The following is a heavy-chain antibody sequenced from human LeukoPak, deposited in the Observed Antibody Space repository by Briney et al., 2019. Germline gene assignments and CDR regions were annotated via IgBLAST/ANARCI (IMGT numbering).Heavy chain of an antibody. CDR3: AKWGGDAFDI. J-gene: IGHJ3*02. Sequence: SVKVSCKASGGTFSSYAISWVRQAPGEGLEWMGGIIPIFDTANYAQKFQGRVTITTDESTSTAYMELSSLRSEDTAEYYCAKWGGDAFDIWGQGTLVTVSS. CDR2: IIPIFDTA. V-gene: IGHV1-69*05. D-gene: IGHD3-16*01. CDR1: GGTFSSYA.